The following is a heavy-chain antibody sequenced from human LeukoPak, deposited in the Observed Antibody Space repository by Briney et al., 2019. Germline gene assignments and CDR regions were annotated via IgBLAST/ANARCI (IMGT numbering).Heavy chain of an antibody. CDR1: GGSFSGYY. D-gene: IGHD6-13*01. CDR3: ARGPGTWYYY. V-gene: IGHV4-34*01. CDR2: INHSGST. Sequence: SETLSLTCAVYGGSFSGYYWSWIRQPPGKGLEWIGEINHSGSTNYNPSLKSRVTISIDTSKNQFSLKLSSVTAADTALYYCARGPGTWYYYWGQGALVTVSS. J-gene: IGHJ4*02.